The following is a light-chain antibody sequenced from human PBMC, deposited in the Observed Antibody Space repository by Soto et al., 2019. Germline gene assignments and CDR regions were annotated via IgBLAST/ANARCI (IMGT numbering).Light chain of an antibody. V-gene: IGKV3-15*01. CDR1: QSVGSN. J-gene: IGKJ5*01. CDR2: GSS. CDR3: QQYPNWPHIT. Sequence: EILLTQSPATLPVSPGERATLSCRASQSVGSNLAWFQQKPGQAPRLLIYGSSTRATGVPARFSGSGSGADFTLNISNLQSEDFAAYYCQQYPNWPHITLAQGTRLEIK.